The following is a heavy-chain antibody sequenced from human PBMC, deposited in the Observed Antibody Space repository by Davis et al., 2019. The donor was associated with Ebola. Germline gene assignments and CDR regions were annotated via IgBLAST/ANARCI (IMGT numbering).Heavy chain of an antibody. J-gene: IGHJ4*02. CDR2: IWYDGSNK. Sequence: PGGSLRLSCAASGFTFSSYGMHWVRQAPGKGLEWVAVIWYDGSNKYYADSVKGRFTISRDNSKNTLYLQMNSLRAEDTAVYYCARAYSSGWDPFDYWGQGTLVTVSS. V-gene: IGHV3-33*01. CDR3: ARAYSSGWDPFDY. D-gene: IGHD6-19*01. CDR1: GFTFSSYG.